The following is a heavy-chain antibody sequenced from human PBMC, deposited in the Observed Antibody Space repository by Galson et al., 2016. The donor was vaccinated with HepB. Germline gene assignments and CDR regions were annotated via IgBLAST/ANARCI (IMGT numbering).Heavy chain of an antibody. J-gene: IGHJ4*02. V-gene: IGHV3-23*01. Sequence: SLRLSCAASGFTLSAYAMGWVRQAPGKGLEWVAFISGTGFTTSYADSVKGLFTISRDNSQNTLYLQMNGLRAEDTAVYYCVRDGYNHIPFDYWGQGIVVTVSS. D-gene: IGHD5-24*01. CDR3: VRDGYNHIPFDY. CDR1: GFTLSAYA. CDR2: ISGTGFTT.